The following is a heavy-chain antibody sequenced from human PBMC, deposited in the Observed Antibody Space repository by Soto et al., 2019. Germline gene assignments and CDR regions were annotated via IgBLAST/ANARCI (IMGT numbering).Heavy chain of an antibody. CDR3: VSQRTSVLTQAYFDY. Sequence: SETLSLTCTVSGGSVSNSNYYWGWIRQSPGKGLEWIGSVYYRGRSYSKSSVKSRVTISVDTSKNQFSLNLNSVTASDTAVYYCVSQRTSVLTQAYFDYWGPGALVTVSS. J-gene: IGHJ4*02. CDR1: GGSVSNSNYY. CDR2: VYYRGRS. D-gene: IGHD2-8*01. V-gene: IGHV4-39*01.